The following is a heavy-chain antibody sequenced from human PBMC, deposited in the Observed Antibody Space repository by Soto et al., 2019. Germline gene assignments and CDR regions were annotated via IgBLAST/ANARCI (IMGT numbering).Heavy chain of an antibody. CDR2: ISAYNGNT. Sequence: QVQLVQSGAEVKKPGASVKVFCKASGYTFTSYGISWVRQAPGQGLEWMGWISAYNGNTNYAQKLQGRVTMTTDTATSTADMELRSLRSDDTAVYYCARGLAVLSYAWDFDYWGQGTLVTVSS. D-gene: IGHD1-26*01. CDR3: ARGLAVLSYAWDFDY. V-gene: IGHV1-18*01. J-gene: IGHJ4*02. CDR1: GYTFTSYG.